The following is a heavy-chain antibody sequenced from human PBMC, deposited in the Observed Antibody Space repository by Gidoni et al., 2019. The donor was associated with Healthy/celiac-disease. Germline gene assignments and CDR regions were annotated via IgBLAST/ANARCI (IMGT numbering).Heavy chain of an antibody. D-gene: IGHD4-17*01. Sequence: QVQLVESGGGVVEPGRSLRLSCAASGFTFSSYGMNWVRQAPGKGLEWVAVISYDGSNKYYADSVKGRFTISRDNSKNTLYLQMNSLRAEDTAVYYCAKDQGHGDYVRYFDYWGQGTLVTVSS. CDR3: AKDQGHGDYVRYFDY. J-gene: IGHJ4*02. CDR1: GFTFSSYG. V-gene: IGHV3-30*18. CDR2: ISYDGSNK.